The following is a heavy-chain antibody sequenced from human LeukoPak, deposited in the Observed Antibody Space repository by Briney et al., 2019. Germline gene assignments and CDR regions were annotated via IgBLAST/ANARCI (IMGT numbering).Heavy chain of an antibody. J-gene: IGHJ2*01. V-gene: IGHV3-48*03. CDR1: GFTFSGYE. Sequence: GGSLRLSCTASGFTFSGYEMTWVRQAPGKGLEWMSYIRVDGGAMHYADSVRGRFTTSRDDAKNSLYLHTNSLRVEDTAIYYCARKTDRLGAVGRDRYFDLWGRGTLITVSS. CDR2: IRVDGGAM. D-gene: IGHD6-13*01. CDR3: ARKTDRLGAVGRDRYFDL.